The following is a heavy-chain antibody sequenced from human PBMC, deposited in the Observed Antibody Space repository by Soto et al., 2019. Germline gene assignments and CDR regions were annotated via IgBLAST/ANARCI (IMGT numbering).Heavy chain of an antibody. J-gene: IGHJ4*02. CDR3: VSQRTSVLTQAYFDY. CDR2: VYYRGRS. V-gene: IGHV4-39*01. CDR1: GGSVSNSNYY. D-gene: IGHD2-8*01. Sequence: SETLSLTCTVSGGSVSNSNYYWGWIRRSPGKGLEWIGSVYYRGRSYSKSSVKSRVTISVDTSKNQFSLNLNSVTASDTAVYYCVSQRTSVLTQAYFDYWRPGALVTVSS.